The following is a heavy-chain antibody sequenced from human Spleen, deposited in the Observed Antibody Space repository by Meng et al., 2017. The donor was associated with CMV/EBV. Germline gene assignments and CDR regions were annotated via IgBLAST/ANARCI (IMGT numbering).Heavy chain of an antibody. Sequence: GESLKISCAASGFTFSSYGMHWVRQAPGKGLEWVALISSDGSNKYYADSVKGRFTISRDNSKNTLYLQMNSLKTEDTAVYYCTTAEPVVPAANLDYWGQGTLVTVSS. D-gene: IGHD2-2*01. CDR3: TTAEPVVPAANLDY. J-gene: IGHJ4*02. V-gene: IGHV3-30*03. CDR2: ISSDGSNK. CDR1: GFTFSSYG.